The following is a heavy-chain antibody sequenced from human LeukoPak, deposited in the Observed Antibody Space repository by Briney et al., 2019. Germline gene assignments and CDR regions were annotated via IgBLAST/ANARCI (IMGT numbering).Heavy chain of an antibody. CDR1: GFIFSTYA. CDR3: ARVIRAAPGKGYFDY. CDR2: ISGSGGST. V-gene: IGHV3-23*01. J-gene: IGHJ4*02. Sequence: PGGSLSLSCAPAGFIFSTYALSWVRQAPGKGLEWASSISGSGGSTYHADSVKGRFTISRDSSKNTLYLQMNSLRAEDTAIYYCARVIRAAPGKGYFDYWGQGTLVTVSS. D-gene: IGHD6-13*01.